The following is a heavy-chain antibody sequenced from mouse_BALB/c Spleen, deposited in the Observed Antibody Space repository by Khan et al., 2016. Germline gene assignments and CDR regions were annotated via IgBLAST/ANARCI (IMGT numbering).Heavy chain of an antibody. CDR1: GYTFTNYG. D-gene: IGHD1-1*01. Sequence: QIQLVQSGPELKKPGKTVKISCKASGYTFTNYGMNWVKQAPGKGLKWMGWINTYSGESTYADDFKGRFAFSLETSANTAYLQINNLTHADTATYFCARYRYYYGSSRYFDVWGAGTTVTVSS. V-gene: IGHV9-3-1*01. J-gene: IGHJ1*01. CDR2: INTYSGES. CDR3: ARYRYYYGSSRYFDV.